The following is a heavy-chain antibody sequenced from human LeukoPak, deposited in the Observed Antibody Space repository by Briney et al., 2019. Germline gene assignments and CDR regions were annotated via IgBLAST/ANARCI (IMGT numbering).Heavy chain of an antibody. CDR2: INHSGST. D-gene: IGHD2-15*01. J-gene: IGHJ4*02. V-gene: IGHV4-34*01. CDR3: ARGGSCSGGSCYSIPFDY. Sequence: PSETLSLTCAVYGGSFSGYYWSWIRQPPGKGLEWIGEINHSGSTNYNPSLKSRVTISVDTSKNQFSLKLSSVIAADTAVYYCARGGSCSGGSCYSIPFDYWGQGTLVTVSS. CDR1: GGSFSGYY.